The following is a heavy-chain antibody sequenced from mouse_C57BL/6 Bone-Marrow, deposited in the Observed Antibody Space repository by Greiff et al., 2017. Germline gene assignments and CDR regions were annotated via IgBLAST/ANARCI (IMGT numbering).Heavy chain of an antibody. Sequence: VQLQQSGAELARPGASVKLSCKASGYTFTSYGISWVKQRTGQGLEWIGEIYPRSGNTYYNEKFKGKATLTADKSSSTAYMELRSLTSEDSAVYFCARYDGYYVPYYYAMDYGGQGTSVTGAS. CDR3: ARYDGYYVPYYYAMDY. J-gene: IGHJ4*01. CDR2: IYPRSGNT. V-gene: IGHV1-81*01. CDR1: GYTFTSYG. D-gene: IGHD2-3*01.